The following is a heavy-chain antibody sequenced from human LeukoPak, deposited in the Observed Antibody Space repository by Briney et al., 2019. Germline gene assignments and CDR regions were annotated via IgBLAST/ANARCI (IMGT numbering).Heavy chain of an antibody. CDR1: VFTFSSYG. CDR3: AREYPPRYYYDSSGYLDY. D-gene: IGHD3-22*01. V-gene: IGHV3-33*01. J-gene: IGHJ4*02. Sequence: GRSLRLSCAAPVFTFSSYGMHWVRQAPGKGLEWGSVIWYEGSNKYYADSVKGRFTISRDNSKSTLYLQMNSLRAEDTAVYYCAREYPPRYYYDSSGYLDYWGQGTLVTVSS. CDR2: IWYEGSNK.